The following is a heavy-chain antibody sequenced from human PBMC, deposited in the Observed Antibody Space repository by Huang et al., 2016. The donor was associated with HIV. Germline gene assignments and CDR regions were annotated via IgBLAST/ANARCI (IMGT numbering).Heavy chain of an antibody. D-gene: IGHD3-22*01. CDR2: INHSGST. Sequence: QVQLQQWGAGLLKPSETLSLTCAVYGGSFSGYYWGWIRQPPGKGLEWIGEINHSGSTKYNPALKSRVTISVDTSKNQFSLKLSSVTAADTAVYYCARILMYYNSSGYGFDYWGQGTLVTVSS. CDR1: GGSFSGYY. J-gene: IGHJ4*02. CDR3: ARILMYYNSSGYGFDY. V-gene: IGHV4-34*01.